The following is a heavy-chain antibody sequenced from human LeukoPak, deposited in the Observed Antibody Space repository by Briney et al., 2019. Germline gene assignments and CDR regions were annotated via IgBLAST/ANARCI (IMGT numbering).Heavy chain of an antibody. Sequence: GGSLRLSRAASGFTVSSNYMSWVRQAPGKGLEWVSVIYSGGSTYYADSVKGRFTISRDNSKNTLYLQMNSLRAEDTAVYYCARHYYDSSGYYAYYFDYWGQGTLVTVSS. V-gene: IGHV3-53*01. CDR2: IYSGGST. D-gene: IGHD3-22*01. CDR1: GFTVSSNY. CDR3: ARHYYDSSGYYAYYFDY. J-gene: IGHJ4*02.